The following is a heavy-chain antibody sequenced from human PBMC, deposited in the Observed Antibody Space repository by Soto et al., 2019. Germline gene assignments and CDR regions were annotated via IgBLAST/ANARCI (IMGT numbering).Heavy chain of an antibody. Sequence: SETLSLTCTVSGGSISSGGYYWSWIRPHPGKGLEWIGYIYYSGSTYYNPSLKRRVTISVDTSKNQFSLKLSSVTAADTAVYYCARVFSSSSDYYYYMDVWGKGTTVTVSS. J-gene: IGHJ6*03. D-gene: IGHD6-6*01. V-gene: IGHV4-31*03. CDR3: ARVFSSSSDYYYYMDV. CDR2: IYYSGST. CDR1: GGSISSGGYY.